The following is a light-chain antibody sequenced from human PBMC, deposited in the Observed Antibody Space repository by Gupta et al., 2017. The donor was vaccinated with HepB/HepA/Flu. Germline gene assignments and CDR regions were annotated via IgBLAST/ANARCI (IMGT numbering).Light chain of an antibody. CDR3: QQEGSSPLT. V-gene: IGKV3-20*01. Sequence: SLSPVERATLSCRASQSVSSSYLAWYQQKPGQAPRLLIYGASSRANGIPDMFSGSGSGTDFTLTISRREPEDFAVYYCQQEGSSPLTFGRGTKVDIK. J-gene: IGKJ4*01. CDR2: GAS. CDR1: QSVSSSY.